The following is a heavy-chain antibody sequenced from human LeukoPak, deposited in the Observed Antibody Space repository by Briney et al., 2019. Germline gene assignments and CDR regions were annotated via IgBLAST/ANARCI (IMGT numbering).Heavy chain of an antibody. J-gene: IGHJ6*03. Sequence: GGSLRLSCAASGFTFDDYAMHWVRQAPGKGLEWVSLISWDGGSTYYADSVEGRFTISRDNSKNSLYLQMNSLRAEDTALYYCAKSPYYYYYMDVWGKGTTVTVSS. CDR3: AKSPYYYYYMDV. CDR1: GFTFDDYA. V-gene: IGHV3-43D*04. CDR2: ISWDGGST.